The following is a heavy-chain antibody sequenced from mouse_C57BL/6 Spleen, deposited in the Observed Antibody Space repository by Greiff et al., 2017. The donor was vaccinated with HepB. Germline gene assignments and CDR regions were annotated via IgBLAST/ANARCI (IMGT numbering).Heavy chain of an antibody. CDR1: GYTFTSYW. D-gene: IGHD2-5*01. J-gene: IGHJ4*01. CDR3: ARSSNFYAMDY. Sequence: QVQLQQPGAELVMPGASVKLSCKASGYTFTSYWMHWVKQRPGQGLEWIGEIDPSDSYTNYNQKFKGKSTLTVDKSSSTAYMQLSSLTSEDSAVYFCARSSNFYAMDYWGQVTSVTVSS. V-gene: IGHV1-69*01. CDR2: IDPSDSYT.